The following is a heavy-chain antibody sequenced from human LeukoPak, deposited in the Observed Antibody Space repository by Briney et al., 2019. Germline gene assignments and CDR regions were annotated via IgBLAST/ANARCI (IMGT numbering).Heavy chain of an antibody. CDR1: GFTFSNYG. V-gene: IGHV3-30*03. Sequence: PGRSLRLSCAASGFTFSNYGMHWVRQAPGKGLEWVAVIAYDGSNEYYAEFVKGRFTISRDNSKNTLYLQMYSLRAEDTAVYFCARDHYYGMDVWGQGTTVTVSS. CDR3: ARDHYYGMDV. CDR2: IAYDGSNE. J-gene: IGHJ6*02.